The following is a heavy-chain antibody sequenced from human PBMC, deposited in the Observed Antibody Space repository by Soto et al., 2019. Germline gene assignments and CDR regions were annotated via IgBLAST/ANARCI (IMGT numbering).Heavy chain of an antibody. D-gene: IGHD1-1*01. CDR2: ISSSSSYI. CDR1: GFTFSSYS. CDR3: ARADAVQLERRAFDY. V-gene: IGHV3-21*01. J-gene: IGHJ4*02. Sequence: EVQVVESGGGLVKPGGSLRLSCAASGFTFSSYSMNWVRQAPGKGLEWVSYISSSSSYIYYADSVKGRFTISRDNAKNSLYLQMNSQRAEDTAVYYCARADAVQLERRAFDYWGQGTLVTVSS.